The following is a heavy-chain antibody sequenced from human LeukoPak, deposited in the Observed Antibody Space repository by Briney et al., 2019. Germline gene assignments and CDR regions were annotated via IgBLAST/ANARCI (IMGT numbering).Heavy chain of an antibody. D-gene: IGHD5-18*01. Sequence: SVKVSCKASGGTFSSYAISWVRQAPGQGLEWMGGITPIFGTANYAQKFQGRVTITADESTSTAYMELSSLRSEDTAVYYCARGGTAMVTDPFDYWGQGTLVTVSS. CDR3: ARGGTAMVTDPFDY. CDR1: GGTFSSYA. V-gene: IGHV1-69*13. J-gene: IGHJ4*02. CDR2: ITPIFGTA.